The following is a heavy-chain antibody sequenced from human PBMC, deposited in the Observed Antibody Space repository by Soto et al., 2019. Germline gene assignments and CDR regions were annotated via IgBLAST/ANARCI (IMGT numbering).Heavy chain of an antibody. CDR1: GDSVSSTTYH. D-gene: IGHD6-6*01. V-gene: IGHV4-39*01. CDR3: ARQGGSSSGFYYSYYYMDV. Sequence: QLQLQESGPGLVKPSETLSLTCTVSGDSVSSTTYHWGWIRQPPGKGLEWIGSIYYSGSTYYNPSRRSRVIMSVDTSKIQFSLKVTSLPAADTAVYFCARQGGSSSGFYYSYYYMDVWGRGTTVTVSS. J-gene: IGHJ6*03. CDR2: IYYSGST.